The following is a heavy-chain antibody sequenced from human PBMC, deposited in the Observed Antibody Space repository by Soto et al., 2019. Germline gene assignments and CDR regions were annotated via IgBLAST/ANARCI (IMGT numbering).Heavy chain of an antibody. CDR1: AGVISRRYSY. J-gene: IGHJ5*02. Sequence: SLTCTVSAGVISRRYSYRSWIRQPPRKGLEWTGYIYYSGSTYYNPSLKSRVTISVDTSKNQFSLKLISVTAADTAVYYCARGYCSSTICYNWFDPRRKGTLVTVSS. CDR3: ARGYCSSTICYNWFDP. CDR2: IYYSGST. V-gene: IGHV4-30-4*01. D-gene: IGHD2-2*01.